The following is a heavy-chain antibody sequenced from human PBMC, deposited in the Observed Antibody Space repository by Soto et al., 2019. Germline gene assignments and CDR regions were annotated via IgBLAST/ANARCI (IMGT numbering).Heavy chain of an antibody. J-gene: IGHJ4*02. CDR1: EFSFNNYA. CDR3: ATWTLPLSWNWLQSAAGKFDY. CDR2: ISSDGNNK. V-gene: IGHV3-30-3*01. Sequence: QVHLVESGGGVVRPGTSLRVSCSASEFSFNNYAVPWVRQAPGEGLEWVALISSDGNNKYYPDSVRGRFTISRDHSNNTVYLQMHSLRVDDTAVYYCATWTLPLSWNWLQSAAGKFDYWGQGTLVTVSS. D-gene: IGHD5-12*01.